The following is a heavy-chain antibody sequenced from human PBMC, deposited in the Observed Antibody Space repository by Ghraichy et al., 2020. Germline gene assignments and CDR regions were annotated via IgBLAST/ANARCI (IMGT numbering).Heavy chain of an antibody. D-gene: IGHD2-15*01. CDR2: ISAYNGNP. CDR3: AREWGCSGGSCYYLYYYYGMDV. CDR1: GYTFTSYG. J-gene: IGHJ6*02. V-gene: IGHV1-18*01. Sequence: ASVKVSCKASGYTFTSYGISWVRQAPGQGLEWMGWISAYNGNPNYAQKLQGRVTMTTDTSTSTAYMELRSPRSDDTAVYYCAREWGCSGGSCYYLYYYYGMDVWGQGTTVTVSS.